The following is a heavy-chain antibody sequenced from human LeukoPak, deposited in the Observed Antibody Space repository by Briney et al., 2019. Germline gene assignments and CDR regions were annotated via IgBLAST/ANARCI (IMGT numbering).Heavy chain of an antibody. CDR3: ARHSFYYYYYIDV. CDR2: VYYSGST. Sequence: SETLSLTCTVSGGSISRSAYYWGWLRQSPGKGLEWVGDVYYSGSTFYNPSLMRRVTISADTSMNQFSLKLSSVTAADTAVYYCARHSFYYYYYIDVWGKGTTVIVSS. CDR1: GGSISRSAYY. V-gene: IGHV4-39*01. J-gene: IGHJ6*03.